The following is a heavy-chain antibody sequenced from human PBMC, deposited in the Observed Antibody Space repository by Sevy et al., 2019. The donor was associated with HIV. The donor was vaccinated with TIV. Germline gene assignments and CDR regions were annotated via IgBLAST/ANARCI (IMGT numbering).Heavy chain of an antibody. CDR3: TRWKGLQSIFDY. Sequence: GGSLRLSCTTSGFTFGDYAMNWVRQAPGKGLEWVAFLKSKADGGTVDHAASVKARFTISRDDSKSIAYLQMNDLTTGDTGVYYCTRWKGLQSIFDYWGQGALVTVSS. V-gene: IGHV3-49*04. D-gene: IGHD1-1*01. J-gene: IGHJ4*02. CDR1: GFTFGDYA. CDR2: LKSKADGGTV.